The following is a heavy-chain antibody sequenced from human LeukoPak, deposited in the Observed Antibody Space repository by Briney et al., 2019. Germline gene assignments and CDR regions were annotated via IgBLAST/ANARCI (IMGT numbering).Heavy chain of an antibody. CDR3: AKEPSH. J-gene: IGHJ4*02. V-gene: IGHV3-30-3*01. Sequence: GGSLRLSCAASGFTFSSYAMHWVRQAPGKGLEWVAVISYDGSNKYYADSVKGRFTISRDNSKNTLYLQMNSLRAEDTAVYYCAKEPSHWGQGTLVTVSS. CDR1: GFTFSSYA. CDR2: ISYDGSNK.